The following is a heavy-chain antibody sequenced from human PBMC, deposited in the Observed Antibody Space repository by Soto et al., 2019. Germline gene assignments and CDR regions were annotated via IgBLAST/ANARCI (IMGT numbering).Heavy chain of an antibody. CDR2: MNPNSGNT. Sequence: ASVKVSCKASGYAFTSYDINWVRQATGQGLEWTGWMNPNSGNTGYAQKFQGRVTMTRNTSISTAYMELSSLRSEDTAVYYCARGRLAAAGTVAYYWGQGTLVTVSS. J-gene: IGHJ4*02. D-gene: IGHD6-13*01. CDR1: GYAFTSYD. V-gene: IGHV1-8*01. CDR3: ARGRLAAAGTVAYY.